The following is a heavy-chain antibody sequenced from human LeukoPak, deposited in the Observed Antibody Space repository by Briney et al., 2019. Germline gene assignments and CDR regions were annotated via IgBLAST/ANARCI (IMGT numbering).Heavy chain of an antibody. CDR2: IHHTGTP. CDR1: GASISTNTHY. Sequence: SETLSLTSIVSGASISTNTHYWGWVRQPPGKGLEWIASIHHTGTPYYNPSLKSRVTISVDTSKNQFSLQFSSVIAADTAVYYCMRHASGEPPRYWGQGTLVTASS. V-gene: IGHV4-39*01. CDR3: MRHASGEPPRY. D-gene: IGHD7-27*01. J-gene: IGHJ4*02.